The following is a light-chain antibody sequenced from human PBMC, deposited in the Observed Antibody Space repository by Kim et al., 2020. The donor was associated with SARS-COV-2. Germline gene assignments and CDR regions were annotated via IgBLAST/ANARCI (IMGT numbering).Light chain of an antibody. CDR3: QQYNSDPWT. Sequence: DIQMTQSPSTLSASVGDRVTITCRASQSISSWLAWYQQKPGKAPKLLIYDVSSLESGVPSRFSGSGSGTEFTLTISSLQPDDFATYYCQQYNSDPWTFGQGTKVDIK. V-gene: IGKV1-5*01. J-gene: IGKJ1*01. CDR1: QSISSW. CDR2: DVS.